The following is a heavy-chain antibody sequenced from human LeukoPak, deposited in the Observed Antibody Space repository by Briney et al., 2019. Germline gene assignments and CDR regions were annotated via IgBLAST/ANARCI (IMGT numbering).Heavy chain of an antibody. D-gene: IGHD3-22*01. CDR1: GGSISSSSFY. J-gene: IGHJ4*02. Sequence: PSETLSLTCTVSGGSISSSSFYWGWIRQPPGKGLEWIGSFYYSGSTYYNPSLKSRVTMSADTSKNQFYLKLSSVTAADTAVYYCARQASPLNYYDSSGYSNYFDYWGQGTLVTVSS. CDR3: ARQASPLNYYDSSGYSNYFDY. CDR2: FYYSGST. V-gene: IGHV4-39*01.